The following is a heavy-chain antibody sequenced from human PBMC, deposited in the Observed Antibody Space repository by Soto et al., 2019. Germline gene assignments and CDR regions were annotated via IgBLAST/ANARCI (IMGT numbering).Heavy chain of an antibody. CDR3: ARPGGSGWFYFDS. V-gene: IGHV4-59*08. J-gene: IGHJ4*02. CDR2: IYYSGNT. CDR1: GGSISHHY. D-gene: IGHD6-13*01. Sequence: SETLSLTCTVSGGSISHHYWSWIRQPPGKRLEWIGYIYYSGNTKYNPSLESRVTISVDTSKNQFSLKLTSVTAADTAVYYCARPGGSGWFYFDSWGQGSQVTVSS.